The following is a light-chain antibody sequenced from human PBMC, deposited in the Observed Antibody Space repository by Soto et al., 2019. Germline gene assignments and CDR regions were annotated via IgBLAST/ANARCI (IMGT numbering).Light chain of an antibody. V-gene: IGLV1-47*01. CDR1: YSNIGSNY. CDR2: KNN. J-gene: IGLJ3*02. CDR3: ATWEDSLIGRV. Sequence: QSVLTQPPSASGTPGQRVTLSCSGSYSNIGSNYVYWYQQLPGTAPKLLIYKNNERPSGVPDRFSASKSGTSASLAISGLRSEDEADYYCATWEDSLIGRVFGGGTKVTVL.